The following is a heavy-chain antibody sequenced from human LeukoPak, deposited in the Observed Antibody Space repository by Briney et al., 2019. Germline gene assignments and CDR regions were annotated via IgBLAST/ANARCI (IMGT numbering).Heavy chain of an antibody. D-gene: IGHD2-2*01. V-gene: IGHV3-23*01. CDR3: AKVGAAAISRRPNNLFDP. Sequence: PGGSLRLSCAASGFTFSSYAMSWVRQAPGKGLEWVSAISGSGGGTYYADSVKGRFTISRDNSKNTLYLQMNSLRAEDTAVYYCAKVGAAAISRRPNNLFDPWGQGTQVTVSS. J-gene: IGHJ5*02. CDR2: ISGSGGGT. CDR1: GFTFSSYA.